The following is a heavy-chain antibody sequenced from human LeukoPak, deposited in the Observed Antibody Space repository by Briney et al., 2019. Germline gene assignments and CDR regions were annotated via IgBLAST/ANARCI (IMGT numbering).Heavy chain of an antibody. Sequence: GGSLRLSCAAYGFTFSSYWMSWVRQAPGKGLEWVANIKQDGSEIYYVDSVKGRFTISRDNAKNSLYLQMNSLRVEDTAVYYCARVPRYSGSYAFEIWGQGTMVTVSS. V-gene: IGHV3-7*01. J-gene: IGHJ3*02. CDR2: IKQDGSEI. CDR1: GFTFSSYW. D-gene: IGHD6-6*01. CDR3: ARVPRYSGSYAFEI.